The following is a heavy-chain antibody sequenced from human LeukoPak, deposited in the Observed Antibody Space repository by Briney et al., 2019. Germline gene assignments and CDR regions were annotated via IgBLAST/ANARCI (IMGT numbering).Heavy chain of an antibody. J-gene: IGHJ6*02. CDR1: GYSFTSYW. V-gene: IGHV5-51*01. D-gene: IGHD2-2*01. Sequence: GESLRISCKGSGYSFTSYWISWVRQMPGKGLEWMGIIYPGDSDTRYSPSFQGQVTISADKSISTAYLQWSSLKASDTAMYYCAISPDPDCSSTSCYYGMDVWGQGTTVTVSS. CDR2: IYPGDSDT. CDR3: AISPDPDCSSTSCYYGMDV.